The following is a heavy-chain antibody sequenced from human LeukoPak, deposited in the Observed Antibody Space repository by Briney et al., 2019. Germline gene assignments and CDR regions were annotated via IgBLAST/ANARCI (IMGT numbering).Heavy chain of an antibody. CDR1: GYTFTGYY. D-gene: IGHD4-17*01. CDR2: ITPNSGGT. Sequence: AASVKVSCKASGYTFTGYYMHWVRQAPGQGLEWMGRITPNSGGTNYAQKFQGRVIMTRDTSISTAYMELSRLRSDDTAVYYCARGTTVIQTLDYWGQGTLVTVSS. V-gene: IGHV1-2*06. J-gene: IGHJ4*02. CDR3: ARGTTVIQTLDY.